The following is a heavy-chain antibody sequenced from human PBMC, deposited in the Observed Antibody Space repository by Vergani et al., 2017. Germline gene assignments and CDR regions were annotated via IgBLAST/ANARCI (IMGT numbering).Heavy chain of an antibody. CDR1: GYSFNTYG. D-gene: IGHD3-22*01. V-gene: IGHV1-18*01. J-gene: IGHJ4*02. CDR3: AREDHYHDGSGLVPAVDH. CDR2: ISGYNGNT. Sequence: QVQLVQSGVEVKKPGASVKVSCKTSGYSFNTYGIAWVRQAPGQGLEWMGWISGYNGNTKYAQKVQGRLTMTSDTHTSTAYMELRNLRPDDTAVYYCAREDHYHDGSGLVPAVDHWGQGTLVTVSS.